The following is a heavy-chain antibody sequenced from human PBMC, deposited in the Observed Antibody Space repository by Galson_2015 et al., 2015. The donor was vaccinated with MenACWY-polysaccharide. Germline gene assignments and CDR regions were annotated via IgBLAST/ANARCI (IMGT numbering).Heavy chain of an antibody. D-gene: IGHD1-26*01. CDR3: VKGGWADN. J-gene: IGHJ4*02. CDR2: ISSGSDTA. Sequence: SLRLSCAASGFNFSMYVMTWVRQAPGKGLEWVSAISSGSDTAYYTESVKGRFTISRDNSKDTVHLQMDGLRAEDTAVYYCVKGGWADNWGQGTLVTVSS. CDR1: GFNFSMYV. V-gene: IGHV3-23*01.